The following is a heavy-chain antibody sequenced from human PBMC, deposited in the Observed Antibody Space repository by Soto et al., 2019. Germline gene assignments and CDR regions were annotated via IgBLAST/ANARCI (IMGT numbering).Heavy chain of an antibody. CDR1: GYTFTTYG. D-gene: IGHD4-17*01. CDR2: ISTYNGDT. V-gene: IGHV1-18*04. J-gene: IGHJ3*02. Sequence: QGQLVQSGGEVKKPGASVKVSCRASGYTFTTYGMSWVRQAPGQGLEWLGWISTYNGDTNYAQKVQGRVTLTTDTSTRTAYRWLRSLRDDYTAVYYCARGGDYGDYGGAFDIWGQGTLVTVSS. CDR3: ARGGDYGDYGGAFDI.